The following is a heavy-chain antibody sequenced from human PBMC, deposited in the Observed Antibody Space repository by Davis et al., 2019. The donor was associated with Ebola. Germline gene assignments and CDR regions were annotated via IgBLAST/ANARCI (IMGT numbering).Heavy chain of an antibody. CDR1: GGSISSSNW. D-gene: IGHD2-2*01. J-gene: IGHJ4*02. CDR3: ARRGSRQLLWVDY. Sequence: SETLSLTCAVSGGSISSSNWWSWVRQPPGKGLEWIGNIYYGGTTNYNPSLKSRVTISGDTSKNQFSLNVNSVTAADTAMYYCARRGSRQLLWVDYWGQGTLVTVSS. CDR2: IYYGGTT. V-gene: IGHV4-4*02.